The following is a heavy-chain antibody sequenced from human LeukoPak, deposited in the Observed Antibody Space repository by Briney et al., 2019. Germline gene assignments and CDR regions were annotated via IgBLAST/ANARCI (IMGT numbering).Heavy chain of an antibody. D-gene: IGHD6-6*01. CDR1: GFTFSSYG. CDR3: AKDQQLVRYYYYDMAV. V-gene: IGHV3-33*06. Sequence: GGSLRLSCAASGFTFSSYGMHWVRQAPGKGLEGVAVIWYDGSNKYYADSVKGRFTISRDNSKNTLYLQMNSLRAEDTAVYYCAKDQQLVRYYYYDMAVWGKGTTVTVSS. CDR2: IWYDGSNK. J-gene: IGHJ6*03.